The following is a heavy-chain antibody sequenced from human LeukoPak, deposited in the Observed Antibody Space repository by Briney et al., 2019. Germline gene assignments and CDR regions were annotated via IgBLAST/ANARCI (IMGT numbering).Heavy chain of an antibody. V-gene: IGHV3-30*02. CDR3: AKESYYGSGSYYYYYYYMDV. CDR1: GFTFSSYE. CDR2: IRNDGSNK. Sequence: GGSLRLSCAASGFTFSSYEMNWVRQAPGKGLEWVTFIRNDGSNKDYADSVRGRFTISRDNSKNTLYLQMNSLRAEDTAVYYCAKESYYGSGSYYYYYYYMDVWGKGTTVTVSS. D-gene: IGHD3-10*01. J-gene: IGHJ6*03.